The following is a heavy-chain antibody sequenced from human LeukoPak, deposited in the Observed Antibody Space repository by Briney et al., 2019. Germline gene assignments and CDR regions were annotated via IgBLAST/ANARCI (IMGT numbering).Heavy chain of an antibody. CDR2: ISASGGTT. CDR3: AKDLLTMVRGVITFNYYGMDV. Sequence: GGSLRLSCAASGFTFSNYAMSWVRQAPGKGLEWVSAISASGGTTYYADSVKDRFTISRDNSKNTLYLQMNSLRAEDTAVYYCAKDLLTMVRGVITFNYYGMDVWGQGTTVTVSS. V-gene: IGHV3-23*01. D-gene: IGHD3-10*01. CDR1: GFTFSNYA. J-gene: IGHJ6*02.